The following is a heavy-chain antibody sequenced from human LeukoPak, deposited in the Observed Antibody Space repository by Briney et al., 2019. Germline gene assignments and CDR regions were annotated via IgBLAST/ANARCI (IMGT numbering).Heavy chain of an antibody. CDR1: GFTFSNYW. CDR3: ARAFYYDSSGYSYYFDY. Sequence: GGSLRLSCAASGFTFSNYWMYWVRQAPGEGLVWVSRINSDGGTTTYADSVKGQFTISRDNAKNTLYLQMNSLRSEDTAVYYRARAFYYDSSGYSYYFDYWGQGTLVTVSS. J-gene: IGHJ4*02. V-gene: IGHV3-74*01. CDR2: INSDGGTT. D-gene: IGHD3-22*01.